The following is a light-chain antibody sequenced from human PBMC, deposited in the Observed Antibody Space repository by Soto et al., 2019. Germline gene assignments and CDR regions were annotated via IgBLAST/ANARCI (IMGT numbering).Light chain of an antibody. CDR2: WAS. V-gene: IGKV4-1*01. CDR1: QSVLYSSNNKNY. Sequence: DIVMTQSPDSLAVSLGERATINCKSSQSVLYSSNNKNYLAWYQQKPGQPPKLLIYWASTRESGVPDRFSRSGSGTDFTLTISSLQAEDVAVYYCQQYYSTPTFGGGTKVEIK. CDR3: QQYYSTPT. J-gene: IGKJ4*01.